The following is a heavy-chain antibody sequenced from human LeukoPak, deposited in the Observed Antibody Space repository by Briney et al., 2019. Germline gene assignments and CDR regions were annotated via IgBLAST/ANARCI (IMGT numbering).Heavy chain of an antibody. Sequence: PSETLSLTCTVSGGSISDYYWSWIRQSPGKGLEWIGEVNHSGSTNYNPSLKSRVTISVDKSKSQFSLKLSSVTAADTAVYYCASADPVLLWFGDHKWYFALWGRGTLVSVSS. CDR2: VNHSGST. J-gene: IGHJ2*01. CDR3: ASADPVLLWFGDHKWYFAL. CDR1: GGSISDYY. D-gene: IGHD3-10*01. V-gene: IGHV4-34*01.